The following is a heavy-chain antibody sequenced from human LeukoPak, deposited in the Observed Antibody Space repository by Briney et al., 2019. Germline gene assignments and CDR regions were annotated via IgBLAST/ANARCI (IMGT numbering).Heavy chain of an antibody. CDR1: GGSISSYY. D-gene: IGHD3-9*01. CDR2: IYTSGST. J-gene: IGHJ3*02. V-gene: IGHV4-4*07. CDR3: ALVSTYYDILTGYYDAFDI. Sequence: SETLSLTCTVSGGSISSYYWSWLRQPAGKGLEWIGRIYTSGSTNYNPSLKSRVTMSVDTSKNQFSLKLSSVTAADTAVYYCALVSTYYDILTGYYDAFDIWGQGTMVTVSS.